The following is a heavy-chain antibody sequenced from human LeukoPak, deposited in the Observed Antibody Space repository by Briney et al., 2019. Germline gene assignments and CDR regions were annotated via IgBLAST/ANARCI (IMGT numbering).Heavy chain of an antibody. CDR3: ARDGRRGPDCSGGGCYYVPGQ. D-gene: IGHD2-15*01. CDR2: IYTAGNT. J-gene: IGHJ4*02. Sequence: GWSLRLSCAASGFTVSGTYMSWVRQAPGRGLEWVSVIYTAGNTFYADSVKGRFTISRDSSKNTLYLQMNSLRGEDTAVYYCARDGRRGPDCSGGGCYYVPGQWGQGTVVAVSS. CDR1: GFTVSGTY. V-gene: IGHV3-66*01.